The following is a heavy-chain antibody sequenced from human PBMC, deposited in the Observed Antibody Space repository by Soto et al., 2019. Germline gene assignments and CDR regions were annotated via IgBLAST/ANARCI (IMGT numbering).Heavy chain of an antibody. J-gene: IGHJ4*02. D-gene: IGHD2-8*01. V-gene: IGHV4-39*01. CDR1: GDSISSSSSY. CDR3: AKTFCANGGCKKTAFAY. CDR2: ISFGGST. Sequence: QLQLQESGPGLAKPSETLSLTCTVSGDSISSSSSYWGWIRQPPGKGLEWIGTISFGGSTYYNPSLKSRVTMSVDTSKNQFSLRLNSVTAADTAVYHCAKTFCANGGCKKTAFAYWGQGTLVTVSS.